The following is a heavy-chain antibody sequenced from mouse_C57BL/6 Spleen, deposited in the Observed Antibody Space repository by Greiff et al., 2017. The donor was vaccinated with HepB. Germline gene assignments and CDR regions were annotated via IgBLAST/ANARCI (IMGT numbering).Heavy chain of an antibody. Sequence: QVQLQQPGAELVKPGASVKLSCKASGYTFTSYWMQWVKQRPGQGLEWIGEIDPSDSYTNYNQKFKGKATLTVDTSSSTAYMQLSSLTSEDSAVYYCASLLGYWGQGTTLTVSS. D-gene: IGHD4-1*01. J-gene: IGHJ2*01. CDR1: GYTFTSYW. CDR3: ASLLGY. V-gene: IGHV1-50*01. CDR2: IDPSDSYT.